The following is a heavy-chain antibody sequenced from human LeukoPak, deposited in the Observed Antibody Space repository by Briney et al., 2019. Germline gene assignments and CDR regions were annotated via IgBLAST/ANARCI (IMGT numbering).Heavy chain of an antibody. J-gene: IGHJ4*02. D-gene: IGHD1-1*01. CDR2: IRSKAYGETA. CDR3: TRDRGAYNLYDY. Sequence: GGSLRLSCATSGFTFSNAWMTWVRQAPGKGLEWVGFIRSKAYGETADYAASVKGRFTISRDDSKAIAYLQMNSLKTEDTAVYHCTRDRGAYNLYDYWGQGTLVTVSS. CDR1: GFTFSNAW. V-gene: IGHV3-49*04.